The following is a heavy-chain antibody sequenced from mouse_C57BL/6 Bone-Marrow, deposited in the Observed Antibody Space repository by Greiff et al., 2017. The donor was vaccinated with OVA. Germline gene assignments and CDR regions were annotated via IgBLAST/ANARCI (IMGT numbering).Heavy chain of an antibody. V-gene: IGHV14-4*01. Sequence: EVQGVESGAELVRPGASVKLSCTASGFNIKDDYMHWVKQRPEQGLEWIGWIDPENGDTEYASKFQGKATITADTSSNTAYLQLSSLTSEDTAVYYCTTITTVVVPGDYWGQGTTLTVSS. D-gene: IGHD1-1*01. CDR2: IDPENGDT. CDR3: TTITTVVVPGDY. CDR1: GFNIKDDY. J-gene: IGHJ2*01.